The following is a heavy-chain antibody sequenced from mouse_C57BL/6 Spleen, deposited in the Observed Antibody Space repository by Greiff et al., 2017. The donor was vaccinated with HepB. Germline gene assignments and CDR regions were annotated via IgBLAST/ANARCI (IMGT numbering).Heavy chain of an antibody. CDR1: GYTFTSYT. D-gene: IGHD3-3*01. CDR3: ARGDLYAMDY. Sequence: VQLQESGAELARPGASVKMSCKASGYTFTSYTMHWVKQRPGQGLEWIGYINPSSGYTKYNQKFKDKATLTADKSSSTAYMQLSSLTSEDSAVYYCARGDLYAMDYWGQGTSVTVSS. CDR2: INPSSGYT. J-gene: IGHJ4*01. V-gene: IGHV1-4*01.